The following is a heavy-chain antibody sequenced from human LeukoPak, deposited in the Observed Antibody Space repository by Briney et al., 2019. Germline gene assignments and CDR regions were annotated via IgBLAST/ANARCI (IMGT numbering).Heavy chain of an antibody. D-gene: IGHD5-18*01. Sequence: ASVKVSCKASGYTFTGYYMHWVRQAPGQGLEWMGWINPNSGGTNYAQKFQGRVTMTRDTSISPAYIELSRLRSDDTAVYYCVRGPGGSDTAMEFDYWGQGTLVSVCS. CDR1: GYTFTGYY. CDR2: INPNSGGT. CDR3: VRGPGGSDTAMEFDY. V-gene: IGHV1-2*02. J-gene: IGHJ4*02.